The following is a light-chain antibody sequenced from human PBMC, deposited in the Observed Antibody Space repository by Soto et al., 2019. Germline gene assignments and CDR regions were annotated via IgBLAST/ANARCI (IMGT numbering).Light chain of an antibody. J-gene: IGLJ2*01. CDR1: SSDVGGYNF. Sequence: QSVLTQPRSVSGSPGQSVTISCTGTSSDVGGYNFVSWYQQYPGKAPKLLIYAVTQRPSGVPDRFSGYKSGDTASLTISGLHDEDEAEYYCSSYAGSNTFVLFGGGTKLTVL. CDR3: SSYAGSNTFVL. V-gene: IGLV2-11*01. CDR2: AVT.